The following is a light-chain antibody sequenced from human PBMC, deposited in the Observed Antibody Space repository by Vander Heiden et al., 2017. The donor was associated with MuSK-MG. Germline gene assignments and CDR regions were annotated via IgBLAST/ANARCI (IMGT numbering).Light chain of an antibody. J-gene: IGKJ1*01. Sequence: DIQLTQSPSSLSASVGDRVTITCRVSQGISTYLNWYRQKPGKVPILLIYSASILQSGVSSRFSGSGSGTDFTLTLSSLQPEDVATDYGQGTDDAGWTFGQGTKVEIK. CDR2: SAS. CDR1: QGISTY. CDR3: QGTDDAGWT. V-gene: IGKV1-27*01.